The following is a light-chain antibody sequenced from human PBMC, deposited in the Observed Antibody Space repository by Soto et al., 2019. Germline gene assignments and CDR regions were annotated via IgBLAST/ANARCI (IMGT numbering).Light chain of an antibody. CDR3: QSYDSSLSGVV. CDR1: SSNIGAGYD. J-gene: IGLJ2*01. CDR2: GNS. Sequence: QSVLTQPPSESGAPGQRVTISCTGSSSNIGAGYDVHWYQQLPGTAPKLLIYGNSNRPSGVPDRFSGSKSGTSASLAITGLKAEDEADYYCQSYDSSLSGVVFGGGTKLTVL. V-gene: IGLV1-40*01.